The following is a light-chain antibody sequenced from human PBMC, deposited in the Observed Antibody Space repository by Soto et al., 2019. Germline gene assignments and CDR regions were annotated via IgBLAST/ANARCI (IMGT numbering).Light chain of an antibody. Sequence: EIVFTQSPGTLSLSPGERATLSCRASHSFSSSFLAWYQQKPGQAPRLLIYGASSRATGIPERFSGSGSGTDFTLTISXLDPEDFGMYYCQHHAGSPAFGQGTKVDIK. V-gene: IGKV3-20*01. J-gene: IGKJ1*01. CDR2: GAS. CDR1: HSFSSSF. CDR3: QHHAGSPA.